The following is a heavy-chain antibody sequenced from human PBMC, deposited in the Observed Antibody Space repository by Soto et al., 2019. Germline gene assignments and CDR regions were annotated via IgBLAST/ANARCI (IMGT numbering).Heavy chain of an antibody. Sequence: QVQLVESGGGVVQPGGSLRISCAASGFTFSSYAMHWVRQAPGKGLEWVALTSSDGRNKYYADSVKGRFTISRDTSMNTLYLQMNSLRAEDTAVYYCARTDDYGDPDWGQGTLVTVSS. V-gene: IGHV3-30-3*01. CDR3: ARTDDYGDPD. D-gene: IGHD4-17*01. CDR1: GFTFSSYA. CDR2: TSSDGRNK. J-gene: IGHJ4*02.